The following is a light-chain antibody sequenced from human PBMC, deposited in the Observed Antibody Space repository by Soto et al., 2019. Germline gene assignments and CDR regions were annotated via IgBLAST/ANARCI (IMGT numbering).Light chain of an antibody. J-gene: IGKJ1*01. CDR2: GAS. V-gene: IGKV1-5*01. CDR3: QHYSTYPWT. CDR1: QSISTW. Sequence: DIQMTQSPSSLSASVGDRVTITCRASQSISTWLTWYQQEPGKAPKVLIYGASSLESGVPSRFSGSGSGTEFTFTITSLQPGDSATYYCQHYSTYPWTFGQGTKVDIK.